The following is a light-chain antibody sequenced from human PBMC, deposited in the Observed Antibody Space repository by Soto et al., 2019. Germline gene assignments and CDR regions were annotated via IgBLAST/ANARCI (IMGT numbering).Light chain of an antibody. CDR3: TSYTSNTFVV. CDR1: SSDVGGYNY. Sequence: QSALTQPASVSGSPGQSITLSCTGTSSDVGGYNYVSWYQQHPGKAPKLMVYDVSNRPSGVSNRFSGSKSGNTASLTISGLQAEDEADYYCTSYTSNTFVVFGGGTKVTVL. J-gene: IGLJ2*01. CDR2: DVS. V-gene: IGLV2-14*01.